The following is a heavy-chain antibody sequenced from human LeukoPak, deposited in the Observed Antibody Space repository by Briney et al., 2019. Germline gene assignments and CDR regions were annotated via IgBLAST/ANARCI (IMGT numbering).Heavy chain of an antibody. J-gene: IGHJ4*02. CDR1: GYTFTSYD. D-gene: IGHD3-10*01. CDR2: MNPNSGNT. CDR3: ARDTYYYGSGSYRLDY. Sequence: ASVKVSCKASGYTFTSYDINWVRQATGQGLEWMGWMNPNSGNTGYAQKLQGRVTMTTDTSTSTAYMELRSLRSDDTAVYYCARDTYYYGSGSYRLDYWGQGTLVTVSS. V-gene: IGHV1-8*01.